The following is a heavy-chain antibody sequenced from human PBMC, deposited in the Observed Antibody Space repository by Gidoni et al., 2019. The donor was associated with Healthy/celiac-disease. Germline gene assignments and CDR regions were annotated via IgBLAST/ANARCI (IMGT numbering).Heavy chain of an antibody. CDR3: AKDMGFGVVITGVYFDY. J-gene: IGHJ4*02. V-gene: IGHV3-9*01. CDR2: ISWNSGSI. CDR1: GFTFDDYA. D-gene: IGHD3-3*01. Sequence: EVQLVESGGGLVQPGRSLRLSCAASGFTFDDYAMHWVRQAPGKGLEWVSGISWNSGSIGYADSVKGRFTISRDNAKSSLYLQMNSLRAEDTALYYCAKDMGFGVVITGVYFDYWGQGTLVTVSS.